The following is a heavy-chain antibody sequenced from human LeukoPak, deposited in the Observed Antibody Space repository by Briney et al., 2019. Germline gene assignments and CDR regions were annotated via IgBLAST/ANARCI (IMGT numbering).Heavy chain of an antibody. J-gene: IGHJ4*02. Sequence: GGSLRLSCAASGFTFSRNAMNWVRQAPGKGLEWVSFISSSSNYMSYADSVTGRFTISRDNAKNSLYLQMNSLRAEDTAVYYCARPLDSSNNYFDYWGQGTLVTVSA. CDR3: ARPLDSSNNYFDY. CDR1: GFTFSRNA. D-gene: IGHD6-13*01. CDR2: ISSSSNYM. V-gene: IGHV3-21*01.